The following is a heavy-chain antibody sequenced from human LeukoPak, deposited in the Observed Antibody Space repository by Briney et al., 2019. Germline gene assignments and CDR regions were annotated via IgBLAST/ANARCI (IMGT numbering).Heavy chain of an antibody. CDR3: ARVGGYDYPYYYYYGMDV. Sequence: TGGSLRLSCAVSGFTFSSYGMHWVRQAPGKGLEWVAVIWYDGSNKYYADSVKGRFTISRDNSKNTLYLQMNSLRAEDTAVYYCARVGGYDYPYYYYYGMDVWGQGTTVTVSS. D-gene: IGHD5-12*01. J-gene: IGHJ6*02. CDR1: GFTFSSYG. CDR2: IWYDGSNK. V-gene: IGHV3-33*08.